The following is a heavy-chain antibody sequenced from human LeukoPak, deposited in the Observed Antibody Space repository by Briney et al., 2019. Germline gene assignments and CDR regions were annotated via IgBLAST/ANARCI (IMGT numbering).Heavy chain of an antibody. D-gene: IGHD3-10*01. V-gene: IGHV1-18*01. J-gene: IGHJ4*02. CDR2: ISAYNGNT. CDR1: GYTFTSYG. CDR3: ARSGEADGECGY. Sequence: ASVTVSCRASGYTFTSYGISWVRQAPGQGLEWMGWISAYNGNTNYAQKLQGRVTMTTDTSTSTAYMELRSLRSDDTAVYYCARSGEADGECGYWGQGTLVTVSS.